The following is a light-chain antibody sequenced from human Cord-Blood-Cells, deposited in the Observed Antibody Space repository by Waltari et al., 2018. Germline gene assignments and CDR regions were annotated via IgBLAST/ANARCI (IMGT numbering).Light chain of an antibody. Sequence: DIQMTQSPCSLSASVGDRATITFRASQSIISYLNWYQQKPGKAPKLLIYAASSLQSGVPSRFSSSGSGTDFTLTISSLQPEDFATYYCQQSYSTPLTFGGGTKVEIK. CDR2: AAS. V-gene: IGKV1-39*01. CDR3: QQSYSTPLT. J-gene: IGKJ4*01. CDR1: QSIISY.